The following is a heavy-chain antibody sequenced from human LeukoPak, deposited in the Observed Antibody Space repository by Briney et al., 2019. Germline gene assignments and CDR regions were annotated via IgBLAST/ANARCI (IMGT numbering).Heavy chain of an antibody. CDR1: GFTFSRYA. CDR3: AKGFFEWLSFRVY. J-gene: IGHJ4*02. CDR2: ISPSGGST. D-gene: IGHD3-3*01. Sequence: GGSLRLSCAASGFTFSRYAMSWVRQAPGKGLEWVSTISPSGGSTFYADSVKGRFTISGDKSKNTLYLHRNSLRAEETAVYCCAKGFFEWLSFRVYWGQGTLGTVSS. V-gene: IGHV3-23*01.